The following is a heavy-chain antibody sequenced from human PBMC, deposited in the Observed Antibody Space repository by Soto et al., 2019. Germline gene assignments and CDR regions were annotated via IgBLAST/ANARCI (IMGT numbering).Heavy chain of an antibody. CDR3: ARGDPVVTPGDY. CDR2: IYYSGST. D-gene: IGHD2-15*01. Sequence: PSETLSLTCTVSGGSISSYYWSWIRQPPGKGLEWIGYIYYSGSTYYNPSLKSRVTISVDTSKNQFSLKLSSVTAADTAVYYCARGDPVVTPGDYWGQGTLVTVSS. V-gene: IGHV4-59*01. CDR1: GGSISSYY. J-gene: IGHJ4*02.